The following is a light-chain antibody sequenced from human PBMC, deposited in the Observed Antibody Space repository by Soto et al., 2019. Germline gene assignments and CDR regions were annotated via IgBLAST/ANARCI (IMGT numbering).Light chain of an antibody. J-gene: IGKJ1*01. CDR1: QGISDY. CDR3: QQTYTFPWT. Sequence: DILMTQSPSSLSASVGDTVTITCRASQGISDYFSWFQHKPGEAPKLLIYTASSLQGGVPLRFSGAGSRTDFSLTISGLQPEDSATYYCQQTYTFPWTFGQGTKVDI. CDR2: TAS. V-gene: IGKV1-39*01.